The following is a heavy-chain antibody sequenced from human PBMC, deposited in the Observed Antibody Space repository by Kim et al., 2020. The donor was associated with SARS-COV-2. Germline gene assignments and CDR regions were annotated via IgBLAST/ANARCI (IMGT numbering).Heavy chain of an antibody. D-gene: IGHD5-18*01. J-gene: IGHJ6*02. V-gene: IGHV3-9*01. CDR2: ISWNSGSI. Sequence: GGSLRLSCAASGFTFDDYAMHWVRQAPGKGLEWVSGISWNSGSIGYADSVKGRFTISRDNAKNSLYLQMNSLRAEDTALYYCARVQLRSPTGGMDVWGQGTTVTVSS. CDR1: GFTFDDYA. CDR3: ARVQLRSPTGGMDV.